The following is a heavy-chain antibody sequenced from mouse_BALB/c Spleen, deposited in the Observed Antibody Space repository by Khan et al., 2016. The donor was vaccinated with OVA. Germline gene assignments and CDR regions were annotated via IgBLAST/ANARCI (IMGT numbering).Heavy chain of an antibody. V-gene: IGHV5-15*02. CDR2: ISSVAYRL. J-gene: IGHJ3*01. CDR3: ARGGFAY. CDR1: GFTFIDYG. Sequence: EVELVESGGGLVQPGGSRKLSCAASGFTFIDYGMAWVRQTPGKGPEWIAFISSVAYRLSYADTVTGRFTISRENAKNTMYLEMSSRRSDDTAMYYCARGGFAYWGQGTLVTVSA.